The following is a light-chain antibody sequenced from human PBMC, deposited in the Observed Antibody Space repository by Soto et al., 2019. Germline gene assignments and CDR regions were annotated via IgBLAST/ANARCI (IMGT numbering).Light chain of an antibody. CDR2: DAS. CDR1: QSVSSN. CDR3: QQRSNWPIT. V-gene: IGKV3-11*01. J-gene: IGKJ5*01. Sequence: IMLSQSPGTLSLTPWERDKIYCRASQSVSSNYVAWYQQKPGQAPRLLIYDASNRATGIPARFSGSGSGTDFTLTISSLEPEDFAVYYCQQRSNWPITSAQRARLEI.